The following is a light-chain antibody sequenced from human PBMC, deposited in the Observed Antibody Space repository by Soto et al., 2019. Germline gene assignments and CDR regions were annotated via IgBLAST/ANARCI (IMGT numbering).Light chain of an antibody. J-gene: IGKJ1*01. Sequence: EVVLTQSPATLSLSPGEGATLSCRASQSIGNYLAWYQQKPGQAPRLLIYGASNRATGIPDRFSGSGSGTDFTLTISRLEPEDFAVYYCQQYSSSGTFGQGTKVDIK. CDR1: QSIGNY. CDR3: QQYSSSGT. CDR2: GAS. V-gene: IGKV3-20*01.